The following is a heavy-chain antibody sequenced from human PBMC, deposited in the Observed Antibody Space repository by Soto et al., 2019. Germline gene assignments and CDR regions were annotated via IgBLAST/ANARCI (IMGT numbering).Heavy chain of an antibody. Sequence: QVQLVQSGAEVQKPGSSVKVSCKASGGTFSSYAISWVRQAPGQGLEWMGGIIPIFGTANYAQKFQGRVTITADESKSTAYMELSSLRSEDTAVYYCASLVVVVAATRGNYYYGMDVWGQETTVTVSS. CDR1: GGTFSSYA. CDR3: ASLVVVVAATRGNYYYGMDV. J-gene: IGHJ6*02. D-gene: IGHD2-15*01. CDR2: IIPIFGTA. V-gene: IGHV1-69*01.